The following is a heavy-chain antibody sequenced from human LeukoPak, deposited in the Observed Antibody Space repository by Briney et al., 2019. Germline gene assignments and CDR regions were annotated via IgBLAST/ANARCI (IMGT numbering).Heavy chain of an antibody. V-gene: IGHV1-18*01. Sequence: ASVKVSCKASGYTFTSYGISWVRQAPGQGLEWMGWISAYNGNTNYAQKLQGRVTMTTDTSTSTAYMELRSLRSDDTAVYYCARDTSNYYDSSGYYRYFDYWGQGTLVTVSS. CDR3: ARDTSNYYDSSGYYRYFDY. CDR1: GYTFTSYG. CDR2: ISAYNGNT. D-gene: IGHD3-22*01. J-gene: IGHJ4*02.